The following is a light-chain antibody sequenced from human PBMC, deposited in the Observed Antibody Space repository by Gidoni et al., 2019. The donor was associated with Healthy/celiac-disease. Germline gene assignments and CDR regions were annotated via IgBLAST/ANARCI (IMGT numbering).Light chain of an antibody. CDR2: GAS. CDR3: QQYGNSPCT. Sequence: EMALTQSPGTLSLSPGERATLSCRASQSVSSSYLAWYQQKPGQAPRLLIYGASSRATGIPDRFSGSGSGTDFTLTISRLEPEDFAVYYCQQYGNSPCTFGQGTKLEIK. V-gene: IGKV3-20*01. J-gene: IGKJ2*02. CDR1: QSVSSSY.